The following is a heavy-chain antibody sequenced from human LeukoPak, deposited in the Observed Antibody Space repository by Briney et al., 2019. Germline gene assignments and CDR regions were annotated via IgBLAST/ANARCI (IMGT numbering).Heavy chain of an antibody. CDR2: ISRNSRSI. Sequence: GGSLRLSCAASGFTFDNYAMHWVRQAPGRGLEWVSGISRNSRSIGYADSVRGRFAMSRDNAKNSLYLQMNSLRAEDTALYYCAKVAYDYVWGSSTPFDDWGQGTLVTVSS. V-gene: IGHV3-9*01. J-gene: IGHJ4*02. D-gene: IGHD3-16*01. CDR1: GFTFDNYA. CDR3: AKVAYDYVWGSSTPFDD.